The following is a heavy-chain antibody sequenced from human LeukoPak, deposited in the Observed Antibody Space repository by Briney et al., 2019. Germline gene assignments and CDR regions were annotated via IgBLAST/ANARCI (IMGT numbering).Heavy chain of an antibody. J-gene: IGHJ4*02. CDR3: AKGGNDILTGYLLDY. V-gene: IGHV3-30*02. D-gene: IGHD3-9*01. CDR2: IRYDGNIK. CDR1: GFTFSSYG. Sequence: PGGSLRLSCGASGFTFSSYGMLWVRQSPGKGLEWVAFIRYDGNIKFYADSMKGRFTISRDNAKNSLYLQMNSLRAEDMALYYCAKGGNDILTGYLLDYWGQGTLVTVSS.